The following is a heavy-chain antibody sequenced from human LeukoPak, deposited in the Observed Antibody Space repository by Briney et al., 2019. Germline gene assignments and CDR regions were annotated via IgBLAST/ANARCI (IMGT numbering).Heavy chain of an antibody. CDR3: ARSSSSWRRTYFDY. CDR1: GDSISSSSYY. Sequence: SQTLSLTCTVSGDSISSSSYYWGWIRQPPGKGLEWIGSIYYSGSTYYNPSLKSRVTISVDTSKSQVSLKLSSVTAADTAVYYCARSSSSWRRTYFDYWGQGTLVTVSS. V-gene: IGHV4-39*01. D-gene: IGHD6-13*01. J-gene: IGHJ4*02. CDR2: IYYSGST.